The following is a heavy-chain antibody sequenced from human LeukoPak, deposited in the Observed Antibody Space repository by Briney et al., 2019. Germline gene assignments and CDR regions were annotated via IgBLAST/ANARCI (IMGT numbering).Heavy chain of an antibody. CDR1: GDSISSYY. CDR2: FYTSGST. CDR3: ASQTALPYFDLLLGDGPGYFDY. Sequence: SETLSLTCIVSGDSISSYYWSWIRQPAGKGLEWIGRFYTSGSTNYNPSLKSRVIMSVDTSQNQFSLKLSSVTAADTAVYYCASQTALPYFDLLLGDGPGYFDYWGQGTLVTVSS. V-gene: IGHV4-4*07. D-gene: IGHD3-9*01. J-gene: IGHJ4*02.